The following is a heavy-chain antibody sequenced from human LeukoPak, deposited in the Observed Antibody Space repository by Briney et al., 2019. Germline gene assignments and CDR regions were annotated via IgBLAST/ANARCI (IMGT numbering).Heavy chain of an antibody. Sequence: PGGSLRLSCAASGFTFSSYSMNWVRQAPGKGLEWVSYISSSSSTIYYADSVKGRFTISRDNAKNSLYLQMNSLRDEDTAVYYCARDQFGVVIIFYYGMDVWGQGTTVTVSS. CDR2: ISSSSSTI. V-gene: IGHV3-48*02. CDR1: GFTFSSYS. CDR3: ARDQFGVVIIFYYGMDV. D-gene: IGHD3-3*01. J-gene: IGHJ6*02.